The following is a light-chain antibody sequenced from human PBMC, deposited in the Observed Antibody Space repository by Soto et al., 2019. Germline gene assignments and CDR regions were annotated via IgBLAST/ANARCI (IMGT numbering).Light chain of an antibody. CDR1: QSISSSY. Sequence: EIVLTQSPGTLSLSPGERATLSCRASQSISSSYLAWYQQKPGQAPRLLIYDASSRATSIPGRFSGSGSGKDFTLTISRLEPEYFALYYCQQYVSSPPTFGQGTEVEIK. J-gene: IGKJ1*01. V-gene: IGKV3-20*01. CDR3: QQYVSSPPT. CDR2: DAS.